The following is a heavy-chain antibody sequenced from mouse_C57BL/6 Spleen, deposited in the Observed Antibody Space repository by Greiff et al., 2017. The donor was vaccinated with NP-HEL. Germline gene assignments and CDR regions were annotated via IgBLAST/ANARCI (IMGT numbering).Heavy chain of an antibody. V-gene: IGHV5-9-1*02. J-gene: IGHJ2*01. CDR2: ISSGGDYI. CDR1: GFTFSSYA. CDR3: TRGIYYEYDDGGYYFDY. D-gene: IGHD2-4*01. Sequence: EVHLVESGEGLVKPGGSLKLSCAASGFTFSSYAMSWVRQTPEKRLEWVAYISSGGDYIYYADTVKGRFTISRDNARNTLYLQMSSLKSEDTAMYYCTRGIYYEYDDGGYYFDYWGQGTTLTVSS.